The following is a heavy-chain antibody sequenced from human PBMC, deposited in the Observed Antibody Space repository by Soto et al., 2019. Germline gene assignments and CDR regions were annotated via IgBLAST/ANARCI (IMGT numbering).Heavy chain of an antibody. D-gene: IGHD6-13*01. V-gene: IGHV3-74*01. CDR2: IDTSGHST. CDR3: AKDSWYFDL. CDR1: GFVFTNFW. Sequence: GGSLRLSCEASGFVFTNFWMHWVRYVPGKGLVWVARIDTSGHSTNYAESVKGRFTISRDNAKNTVSLQMNSLRVEDTGVYYCAKDSWYFDLWSQGSQVTVSS. J-gene: IGHJ4*02.